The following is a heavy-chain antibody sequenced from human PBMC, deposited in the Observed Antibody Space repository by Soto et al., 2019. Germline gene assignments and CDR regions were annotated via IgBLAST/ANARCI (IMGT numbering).Heavy chain of an antibody. J-gene: IGHJ4*02. CDR3: LVDTAMVTDY. D-gene: IGHD5-18*01. V-gene: IGHV3-23*01. CDR1: GFTFSSYA. CDR2: ISGSGGSA. Sequence: GGSLRLSCAASGFTFSSYAMSWVRQAPGKGLEWVSAISGSGGSAYYADSVKCRFTISRDNSKNTLYLQMNSLRAEDTAVYYCLVDTAMVTDYWGQGTLVTVSS.